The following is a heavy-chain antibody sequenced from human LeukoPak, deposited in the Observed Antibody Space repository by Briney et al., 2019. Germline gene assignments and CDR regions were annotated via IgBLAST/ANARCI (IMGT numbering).Heavy chain of an antibody. CDR1: GFTFSSYA. Sequence: PGGSLRLSCAASGFTFSSYAMSWVRQAPGKGLEWVSVIYSGGSTYYADSVKGRFTISRDNSKTTLYLQMNSLRAEDTAVYYCAKDVPTAYFDYWGQGTLVTVSS. CDR2: IYSGGST. V-gene: IGHV3-66*01. CDR3: AKDVPTAYFDY. D-gene: IGHD2-2*01. J-gene: IGHJ4*02.